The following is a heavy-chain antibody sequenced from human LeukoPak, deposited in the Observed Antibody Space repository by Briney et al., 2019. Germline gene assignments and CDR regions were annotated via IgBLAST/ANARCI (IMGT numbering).Heavy chain of an antibody. D-gene: IGHD6-19*01. J-gene: IGHJ4*02. CDR2: ISSSSSYI. Sequence: KPGGSLRLSCAASGFTFSSYSMNWVRQAPGKGLEWVSSISSSSSYIHYADSVKGRFAISRDNAKNSLYLQMNSLRAEDTAVYYCARGSLVAVAGTEVDYWGQGTLVTVSS. CDR1: GFTFSSYS. V-gene: IGHV3-21*01. CDR3: ARGSLVAVAGTEVDY.